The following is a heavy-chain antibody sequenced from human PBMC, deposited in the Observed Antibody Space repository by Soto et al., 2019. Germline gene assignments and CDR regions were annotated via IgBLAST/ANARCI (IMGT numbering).Heavy chain of an antibody. CDR2: INPRDSDT. J-gene: IGHJ4*02. CDR1: GYSFTTYW. D-gene: IGHD6-6*01. Sequence: GESLKISCKGSGYSFTTYWIGWARQMPGKGLEWMGLINPRDSDTRYSPSFQGQVTISADKSINTAYLQWSSLKASDTAMYYCASPGSSSSDYWGQGTLVTVSS. V-gene: IGHV5-51*01. CDR3: ASPGSSSSDY.